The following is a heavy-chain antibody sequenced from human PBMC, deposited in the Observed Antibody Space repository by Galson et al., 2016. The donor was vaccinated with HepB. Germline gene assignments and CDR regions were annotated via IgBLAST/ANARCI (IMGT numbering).Heavy chain of an antibody. CDR1: GFTFSGYW. CDR2: IGSSGPV. J-gene: IGHJ4*02. D-gene: IGHD5-24*01. Sequence: SLRLSCAASGFTFSGYWMNWVRQAPGKGLEWVSYIGSSGPVYYADSLQGRFTISRDNAKKLLYLQMNSLRDEDTAVYYCARDFDGSFPNLDFWDQGTLVTVSS. CDR3: ARDFDGSFPNLDF. V-gene: IGHV3-48*02.